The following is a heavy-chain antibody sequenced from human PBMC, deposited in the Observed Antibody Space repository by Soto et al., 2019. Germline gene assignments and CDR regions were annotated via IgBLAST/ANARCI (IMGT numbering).Heavy chain of an antibody. CDR2: IYSGGRN. CDR3: ARGSSRWDY. D-gene: IGHD6-13*01. Sequence: PSETLSLTCTVSGGSISSFYWSWIRQPAGKGLEWIGRIYSGGRNNHNPSLKSRVTMSVDTSKNQFSLRLSSVTAADTAMYYCARGSSRWDYWGQGTLVTVSS. CDR1: GGSISSFY. V-gene: IGHV4-4*07. J-gene: IGHJ4*02.